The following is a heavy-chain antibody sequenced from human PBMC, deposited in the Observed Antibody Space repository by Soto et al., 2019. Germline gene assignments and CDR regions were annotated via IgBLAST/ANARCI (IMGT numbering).Heavy chain of an antibody. CDR1: GFTFSSYG. CDR3: ARDPLTTYRSYYYYYMDV. D-gene: IGHD4-17*01. CDR2: IWYDGSNK. V-gene: IGHV3-33*01. Sequence: GGSLRLSCAASGFTFSSYGMHWVRQAPGKGLEWVAVIWYDGSNKYYADSVKGRFTISRDNSKNTPYLQMNSLRAEDTAVYYCARDPLTTYRSYYYYYMDVWGKGTTVTVSS. J-gene: IGHJ6*03.